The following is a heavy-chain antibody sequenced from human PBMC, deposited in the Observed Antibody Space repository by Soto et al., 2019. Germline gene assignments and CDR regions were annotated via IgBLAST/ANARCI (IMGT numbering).Heavy chain of an antibody. CDR2: IGTRSDI. V-gene: IGHV3-21*01. CDR3: AREETAWPLAYGLDV. Sequence: TGGSLRLSCAASGFTFSDYPMNWVRQAPGKGLEWVSSIGTRSDIYYADSVKGRFTISRDNAKNSLSLQMDSLRAEDTGVYYCAREETAWPLAYGLDVWGQGTTVTVSS. D-gene: IGHD2-21*02. CDR1: GFTFSDYP. J-gene: IGHJ6*02.